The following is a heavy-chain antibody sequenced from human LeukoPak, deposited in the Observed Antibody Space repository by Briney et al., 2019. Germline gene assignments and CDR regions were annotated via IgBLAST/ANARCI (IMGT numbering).Heavy chain of an antibody. V-gene: IGHV5-10-1*01. CDR2: VDPSDSYT. D-gene: IGHD3-9*01. CDR3: ARGDILTGYYWVY. Sequence: GESLKISCKGSGYSFTSYWISWVRQMPGKGLEWMGRVDPSDSYTNYSPSFQGHVTISADKSISTAYLRWYSLKASDTAMYYCARGDILTGYYWVYWGQGTLVTVSS. J-gene: IGHJ4*02. CDR1: GYSFTSYW.